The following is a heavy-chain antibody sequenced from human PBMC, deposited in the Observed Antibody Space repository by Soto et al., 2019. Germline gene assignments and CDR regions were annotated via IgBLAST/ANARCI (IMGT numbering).Heavy chain of an antibody. Sequence: GGSLRLSCAASGFTFSSYSMNWVRQAPGKGLEWVSSISSSSSYIYYADSVKGRFTISRDNAKNSLYLQMNSLRAEDTAVYYFARDAGGGVGAFDIWAQRTMVTGSS. CDR1: GFTFSSYS. V-gene: IGHV3-21*01. CDR2: ISSSSSYI. J-gene: IGHJ3*02. CDR3: ARDAGGGVGAFDI. D-gene: IGHD2-15*01.